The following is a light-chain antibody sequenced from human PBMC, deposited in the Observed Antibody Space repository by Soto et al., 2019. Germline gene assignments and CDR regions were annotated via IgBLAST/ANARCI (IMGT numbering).Light chain of an antibody. J-gene: IGKJ3*01. Sequence: DIQMTQAPSTLSASVGDRVTITCRASQSISSWLAWYQQKPGKAPKLLIYKASILESGVTSRFSGSGSGTEFTLTISSLQPDDFAIYYCQQSFTFGPGNKVDIK. CDR1: QSISSW. CDR2: KAS. V-gene: IGKV1-5*03. CDR3: QQSFT.